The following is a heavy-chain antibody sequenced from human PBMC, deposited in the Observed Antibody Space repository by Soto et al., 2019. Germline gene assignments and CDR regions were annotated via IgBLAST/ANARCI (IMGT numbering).Heavy chain of an antibody. Sequence: EVQLSESGGGLVQPGGSLRLSCAASGFTFSSYAMSWVRQAPGKGLEWVSAISGSGGSTYYADSVKGRFTISRDNSKNTLYLQMNSLRAEDTAVYYCAKGGDLTSIYYYYGMDVWGQGTTVTVSS. J-gene: IGHJ6*02. CDR3: AKGGDLTSIYYYYGMDV. V-gene: IGHV3-23*01. CDR1: GFTFSSYA. D-gene: IGHD4-17*01. CDR2: ISGSGGST.